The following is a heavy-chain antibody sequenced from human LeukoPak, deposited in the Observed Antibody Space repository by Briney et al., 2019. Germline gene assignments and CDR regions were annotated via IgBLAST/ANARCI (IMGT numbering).Heavy chain of an antibody. Sequence: GGSLRLSCEASGFSFNNYWMNWVRQAPGKGLEWVANVQKDGGEKQYVDSVKGRFTISRDSAKNLVYLQLNSLRAEDTAVYYCATSTMGAGYFDDWGQGTLVTVSS. J-gene: IGHJ4*02. CDR3: ATSTMGAGYFDD. V-gene: IGHV3-7*01. CDR1: GFSFNNYW. CDR2: VQKDGGEK. D-gene: IGHD3-16*01.